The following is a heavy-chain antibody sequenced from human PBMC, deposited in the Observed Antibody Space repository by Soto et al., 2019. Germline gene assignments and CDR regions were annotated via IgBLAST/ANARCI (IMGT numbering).Heavy chain of an antibody. V-gene: IGHV1-69*01. CDR1: GGTLNKHA. CDR3: ARGGTSCWLKGAYDV. D-gene: IGHD6-19*01. Sequence: QVQLVQSGTEVKKPGSSVKVSCRASGGTLNKHAITWVRRAPGQGLEWLGGIIPMFGIPNYPQKFQGRVTITADDSTNTSHMELIGLTSDDTAVYYCARGGTSCWLKGAYDVWGQGTMVTVSS. CDR2: IIPMFGIP. J-gene: IGHJ3*01.